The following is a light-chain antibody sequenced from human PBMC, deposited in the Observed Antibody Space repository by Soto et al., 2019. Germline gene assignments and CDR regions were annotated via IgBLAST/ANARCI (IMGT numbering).Light chain of an antibody. CDR1: QGISTY. Sequence: IQVTKSPSSLSASVGDRVTITCRASQGISTYLNGYQQTPGKAPKLLIYAASSLQSGVPSRFRGSGSDTDFTLSISTLQPEEFASSSCRQSYCSPPTFGQGTKVDIK. CDR2: AAS. J-gene: IGKJ1*01. CDR3: RQSYCSPPT. V-gene: IGKV1-39*01.